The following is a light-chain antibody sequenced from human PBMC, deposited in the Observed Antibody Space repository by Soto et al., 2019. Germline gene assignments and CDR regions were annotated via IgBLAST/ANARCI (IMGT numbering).Light chain of an antibody. CDR1: KLGDKY. CDR2: QDH. Sequence: SYELSQPPSVSVSPGQTASITCSGDKLGDKYASWYQQKPGQSPVLLIYQDHRRPSGIPERFSGSNSGNTATLTISGTQSMDEADYFCQAWGASTGTFGGGTKLTVL. V-gene: IGLV3-1*01. CDR3: QAWGASTGT. J-gene: IGLJ2*01.